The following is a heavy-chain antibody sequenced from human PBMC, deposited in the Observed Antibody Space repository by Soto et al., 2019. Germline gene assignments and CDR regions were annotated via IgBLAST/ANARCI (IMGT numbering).Heavy chain of an antibody. V-gene: IGHV1-69*06. CDR2: IIPIFGTA. J-gene: IGHJ4*02. D-gene: IGHD6-6*01. CDR3: ARDPEYSSSFFDY. CDR1: GGTFSSYA. Sequence: SGKVSCKASGGTFSSYAISWVRQGPGQGLEWMGGIIPIFGTANYAQKFQGRVTITADKSTSTAYMELSSLRSEDTAVYYCARDPEYSSSFFDYWGQRTLVTVSS.